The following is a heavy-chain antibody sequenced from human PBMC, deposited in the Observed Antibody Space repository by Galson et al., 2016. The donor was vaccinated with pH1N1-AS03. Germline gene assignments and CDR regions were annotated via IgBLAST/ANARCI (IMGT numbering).Heavy chain of an antibody. Sequence: SLRLSCAASGFTVSSSHMNWVRQAPGKGLEWVSIIYSGGTTYYADSVKGRFIVSRDNSKNTLYLQMNSLTVEDTAVYYCAKGHGDYFDYWGQGTLVTVSS. CDR2: IYSGGTT. CDR1: GFTVSSSH. D-gene: IGHD4-17*01. CDR3: AKGHGDYFDY. J-gene: IGHJ4*02. V-gene: IGHV3-53*01.